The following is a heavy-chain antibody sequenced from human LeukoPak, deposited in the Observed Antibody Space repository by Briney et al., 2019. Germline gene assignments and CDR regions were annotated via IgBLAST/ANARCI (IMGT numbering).Heavy chain of an antibody. CDR1: GFAFSSYS. J-gene: IGHJ6*02. V-gene: IGHV3-48*02. CDR3: AREQESDYYGMDV. Sequence: SGGSLRLSCAASGFAFSSYSMNWVRQAPGKGLEWVSYISSSSSTIYYADSVKGRFTISRDNAKNSLYLRMNSLRDEDTAVYYCAREQESDYYGMDVWGQGTTVTVSS. CDR2: ISSSSSTI.